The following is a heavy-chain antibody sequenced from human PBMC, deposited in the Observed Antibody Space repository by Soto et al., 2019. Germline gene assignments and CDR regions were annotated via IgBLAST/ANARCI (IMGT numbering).Heavy chain of an antibody. CDR2: IYWNDDK. V-gene: IGHV2-5*01. CDR1: GFSLSTSGVG. J-gene: IGHJ6*02. CDR3: AHSRTLYDILTGRVYYYYGMDV. D-gene: IGHD3-9*01. Sequence: SGPTLVKPTQTLTLTCTFSGFSLSTSGVGVGWIRQPPGKALEWLALIYWNDDKRYSPSLKGRLTITKDTSKHQVVLTMTNMDPVDTATYYCAHSRTLYDILTGRVYYYYGMDVWGQGTTVTVSS.